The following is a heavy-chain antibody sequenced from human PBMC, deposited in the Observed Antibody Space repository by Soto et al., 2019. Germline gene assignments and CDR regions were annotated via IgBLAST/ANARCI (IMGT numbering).Heavy chain of an antibody. CDR2: SYYSGST. D-gene: IGHD2-15*01. CDR3: ARNYCSGGSCYPDFDY. Sequence: QLQLQESGPGLVKPSETLSLTCTVSGGSISSSSYYWGWIRQPPVKGLEWIGSSYYSGSTYYNPSLKSRVTISVDTSKNQFSLKLSSVTAADTAVYYCARNYCSGGSCYPDFDYWGQGTLVTVSS. V-gene: IGHV4-39*01. J-gene: IGHJ4*02. CDR1: GGSISSSSYY.